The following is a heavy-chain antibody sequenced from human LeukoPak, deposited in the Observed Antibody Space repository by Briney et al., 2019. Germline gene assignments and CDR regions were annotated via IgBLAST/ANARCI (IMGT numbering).Heavy chain of an antibody. CDR1: RFTFSDYY. CDR3: ARESDGDYVDY. Sequence: GGSLRLSCAASRFTFSDYYMSWIRQAPGKGLEWVSYISSRGSTIYYADSVKGRFPISRDNAKNSLYLQMNSLRAEDTAVYYCARESDGDYVDYWGQGTLVTVSS. J-gene: IGHJ4*02. D-gene: IGHD4-17*01. CDR2: ISSRGSTI. V-gene: IGHV3-11*04.